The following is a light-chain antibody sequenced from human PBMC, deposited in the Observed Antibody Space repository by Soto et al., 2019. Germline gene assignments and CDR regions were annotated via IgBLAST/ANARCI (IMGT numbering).Light chain of an antibody. CDR3: CSYAGSISWV. CDR1: SSDVGNYNL. CDR2: EVN. V-gene: IGLV2-23*02. J-gene: IGLJ3*02. Sequence: QSALTQPASVSGSPGQSITISCTGTSSDVGNYNLVSWFQQHPGKAPKLMIYEVNKGPSGVSNRFSGSKSGNTASLTISGLQADDEAEYYCCSYAGSISWVFGGGTQLTVL.